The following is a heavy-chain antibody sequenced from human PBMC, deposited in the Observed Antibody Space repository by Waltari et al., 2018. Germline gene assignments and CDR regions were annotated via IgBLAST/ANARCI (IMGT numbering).Heavy chain of an antibody. CDR1: GFTFSSYA. Sequence: EVQLVESGGGLVQPGGSLRLSCAASGFTFSSYAMHWVRQAPGRGLDYVSAVSSNGGSTYYANSVKGRFTTRRDNAKNMLYVQMGSLRAEDMAVYYCARAYYYDSSGDYYSHYFAMDVWGQGTTVTVS. CDR2: VSSNGGST. V-gene: IGHV3-64*01. J-gene: IGHJ6*02. CDR3: ARAYYYDSSGDYYSHYFAMDV. D-gene: IGHD3-22*01.